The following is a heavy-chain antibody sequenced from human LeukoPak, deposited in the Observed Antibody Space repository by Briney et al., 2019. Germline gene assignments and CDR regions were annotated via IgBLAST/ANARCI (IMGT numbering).Heavy chain of an antibody. CDR3: ARDKRGSGRTRYFDY. D-gene: IGHD3-10*01. CDR2: INHSGST. V-gene: IGHV4-34*01. J-gene: IGHJ4*02. CDR1: GGSFSGYY. Sequence: SETLSLTCAVSGGSFSGYYWSWIRQPPGKGLEWIGEINHSGSTNYNPSLKSRVTISVDTSKNQFSLKLSSVTAADTAVYYCARDKRGSGRTRYFDYWGQGTLVTVSS.